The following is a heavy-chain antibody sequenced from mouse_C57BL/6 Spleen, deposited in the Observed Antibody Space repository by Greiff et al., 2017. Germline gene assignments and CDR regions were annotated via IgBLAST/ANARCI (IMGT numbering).Heavy chain of an antibody. V-gene: IGHV1-53*01. CDR3: ARSVYYGSSYEFAC. Sequence: VQLQQPGTELVKPGASVKLSCTASGYTFTSSWMHWVKQRPGQGLEWIGNINPSNGGTNYNAKFKSKATLTVDKSSSTAYMQLSSLTSEDSAVYYCARSVYYGSSYEFACWGQGTLVTVSA. J-gene: IGHJ3*01. CDR1: GYTFTSSW. CDR2: INPSNGGT. D-gene: IGHD1-1*01.